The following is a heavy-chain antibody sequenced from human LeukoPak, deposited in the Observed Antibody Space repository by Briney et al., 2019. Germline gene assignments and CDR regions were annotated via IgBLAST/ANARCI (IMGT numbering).Heavy chain of an antibody. CDR1: GFTFSSYG. Sequence: GGSLRLSCAASGFTFSSYGMHWVRQAPGKGLEWVAVIWYDGSNKYYADSVKGRFTISRDNSKNTLYLQMNSLRAEDTAVYYCARGGIAARPDYYYYYYMDVWGKGTTVTVSS. D-gene: IGHD6-6*01. CDR3: ARGGIAARPDYYYYYYMDV. CDR2: IWYDGSNK. V-gene: IGHV3-33*01. J-gene: IGHJ6*03.